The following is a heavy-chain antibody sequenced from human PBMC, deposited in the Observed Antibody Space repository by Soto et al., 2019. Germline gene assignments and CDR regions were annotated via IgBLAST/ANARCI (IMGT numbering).Heavy chain of an antibody. J-gene: IGHJ4*02. D-gene: IGHD2-2*01. CDR3: ARVYSCSSTSCYTFDY. Sequence: ASVKVSCTASGYTFTSYGISWVRQAPGQGLEWMGWISAYNGNTNYAQKLQGRVTMTTDTSTSTAYMELRSLRSDDTAVYYCARVYSCSSTSCYTFDYWGQGTLVTVSS. V-gene: IGHV1-18*01. CDR2: ISAYNGNT. CDR1: GYTFTSYG.